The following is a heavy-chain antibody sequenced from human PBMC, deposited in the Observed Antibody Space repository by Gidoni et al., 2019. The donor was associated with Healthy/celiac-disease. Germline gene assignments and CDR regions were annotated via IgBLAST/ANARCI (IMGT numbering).Heavy chain of an antibody. CDR1: GFTFSSYA. Sequence: EVQLLESVGGLVQPGGSLRLSCAASGFTFSSYAMSWVRQAPGKGLEWVSAISGSGGSTYYADSVKGRFTISRDNSKNTLYLQMNSLRAEDTAVYYCAKGVWSGYYYGMDVWGQGTTVTVSS. CDR2: ISGSGGST. D-gene: IGHD3-3*01. V-gene: IGHV3-23*01. J-gene: IGHJ6*02. CDR3: AKGVWSGYYYGMDV.